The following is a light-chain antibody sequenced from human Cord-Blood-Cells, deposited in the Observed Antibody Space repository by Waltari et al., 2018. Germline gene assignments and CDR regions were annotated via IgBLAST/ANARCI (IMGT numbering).Light chain of an antibody. Sequence: SALTQPASVSGSPGQSITILCTGPSSDVGSYNLVSWYQQHTGKAPKLMIYEGSKRPSGVSNRFSGSKSGNTASLTISGLQAEDEADYYCCSYAGSVVFGGGTKLTVL. V-gene: IGLV2-23*01. J-gene: IGLJ2*01. CDR1: SSDVGSYNL. CDR3: CSYAGSVV. CDR2: EGS.